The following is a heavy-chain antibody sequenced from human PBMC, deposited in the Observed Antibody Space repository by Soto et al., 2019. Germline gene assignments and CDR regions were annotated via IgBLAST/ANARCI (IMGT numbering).Heavy chain of an antibody. D-gene: IGHD2-15*01. CDR3: ARAAGYCSGGSCPFDY. J-gene: IGHJ4*02. CDR2: IWYDGSNK. CDR1: GFTFSSYG. V-gene: IGHV3-33*01. Sequence: QVQLVESGGGVVQPGRSLRLSCAASGFTFSSYGMHWVRQAPGKGLEWVAVIWYDGSNKYYADSVKGRFTISRDNSKNTLDLQMNSLRAEDTAVYYCARAAGYCSGGSCPFDYWGQGTLVTVSS.